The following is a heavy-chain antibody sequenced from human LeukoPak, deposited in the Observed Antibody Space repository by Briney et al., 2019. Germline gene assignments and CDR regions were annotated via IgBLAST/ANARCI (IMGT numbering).Heavy chain of an antibody. CDR1: GYSFTSYW. CDR2: IDPSDSYT. V-gene: IGHV5-10-1*01. J-gene: IGHJ4*02. CDR3: ARRGYSGYDWDY. D-gene: IGHD5-12*01. Sequence: GESLKISCKGSGYSFTSYWISWVRQMPGKGLEWMGRIDPSDSYTNYSPSFQGHVTISADKSISAAYLQWSSLKASDTAMYYCARRGYSGYDWDYWGQGTLVTVSS.